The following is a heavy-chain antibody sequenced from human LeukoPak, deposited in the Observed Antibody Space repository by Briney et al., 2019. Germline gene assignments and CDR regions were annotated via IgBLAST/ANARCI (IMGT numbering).Heavy chain of an antibody. D-gene: IGHD6-13*01. V-gene: IGHV5-51*01. Sequence: GESLKISCQGSGYNFPIYWIGWVRQMPGEGLEWMGIIYPDDSNTIYGPSFQGQVTISADKSINTAYLEWSSLKASDTAIYYCARQGAAGKYYYYYMDVWGKGTTVTVSS. CDR1: GYNFPIYW. CDR2: IYPDDSNT. CDR3: ARQGAAGKYYYYYMDV. J-gene: IGHJ6*03.